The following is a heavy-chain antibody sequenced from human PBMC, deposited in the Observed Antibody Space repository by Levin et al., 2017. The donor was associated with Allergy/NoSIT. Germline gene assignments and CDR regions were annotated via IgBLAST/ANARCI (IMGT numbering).Heavy chain of an antibody. Sequence: GGSLRLSCTGYGFTFGYYAMSWFRQAPGKGLEWVGFIRSKAYGGTTEYAASVKGRFTISRDDSKSFAYLQMDSLKAEDTAVYFCATDEYGCDLSFYGGDYWGQGTLVTVSS. CDR1: GFTFGYYA. J-gene: IGHJ4*02. CDR3: ATDEYGCDLSFYGGDY. CDR2: IRSKAYGGTT. V-gene: IGHV3-49*03. D-gene: IGHD2-21*02.